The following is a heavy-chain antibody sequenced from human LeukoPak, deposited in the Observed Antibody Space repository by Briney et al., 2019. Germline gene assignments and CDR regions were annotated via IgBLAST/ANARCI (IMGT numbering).Heavy chain of an antibody. D-gene: IGHD1-14*01. CDR1: GFTFSNYW. CDR2: IYTDGSST. V-gene: IGHV3-74*01. Sequence: GGSLRLSCAASGFTFSNYWMHWVRQAPGKGLVWVSRIYTDGSSTNYADSVKGRFTISRDNAKNTLYLQMNSLRAEDTAVYYGARGASNRFDYWGQGTLVTVSS. CDR3: ARGASNRFDY. J-gene: IGHJ4*02.